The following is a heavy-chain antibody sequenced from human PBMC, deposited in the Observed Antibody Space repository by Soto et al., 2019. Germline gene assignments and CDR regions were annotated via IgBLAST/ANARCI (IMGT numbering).Heavy chain of an antibody. CDR2: IYSGGYT. V-gene: IGHV3-53*01. D-gene: IGHD3-10*01. CDR3: APDPGGGGY. CDR1: GFTVSNNY. J-gene: IGHJ4*02. Sequence: EVQLVESGGGLIQPGGSLRLSCAVSGFTVSNNYMSWVRQAPGKGLEGVSVIYSGGYTAYGDSVKGRFTISRDNSKTPLISQMKRLGAAHTAVFFGAPDPGGGGYWGQGTLVTVSS.